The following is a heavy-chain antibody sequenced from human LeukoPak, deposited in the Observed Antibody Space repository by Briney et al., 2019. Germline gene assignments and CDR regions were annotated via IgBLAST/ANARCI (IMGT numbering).Heavy chain of an antibody. Sequence: ASVKVSCKASGYTFASYDFNWVRQATGQRPEWMGWMSPNSGDTGYAQKFQDRVTMTRNTSISTAYMELSSLRSDDTAVYYCARGPPNWGYDYWGPGTLVTVSS. CDR2: MSPNSGDT. J-gene: IGHJ4*02. CDR3: ARGPPNWGYDY. V-gene: IGHV1-8*01. D-gene: IGHD7-27*01. CDR1: GYTFASYD.